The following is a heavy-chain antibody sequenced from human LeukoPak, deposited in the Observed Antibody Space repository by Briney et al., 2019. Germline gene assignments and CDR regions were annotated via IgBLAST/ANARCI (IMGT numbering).Heavy chain of an antibody. CDR2: ISGSGGST. D-gene: IGHD3-10*01. Sequence: PGGSLRLSCAASGFTFSSYAMSWVRQAPGKGLEWVSAISGSGGSTNYADSVKGRFTISRDNSKNTLYLQMNSLRAEDTAVYYCAKNRAAMVRGVTNAFDIWSQGTMVTVSS. J-gene: IGHJ3*02. CDR3: AKNRAAMVRGVTNAFDI. CDR1: GFTFSSYA. V-gene: IGHV3-23*01.